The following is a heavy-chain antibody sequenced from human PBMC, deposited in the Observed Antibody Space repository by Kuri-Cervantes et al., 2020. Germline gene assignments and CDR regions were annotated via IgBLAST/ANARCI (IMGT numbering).Heavy chain of an antibody. J-gene: IGHJ6*02. D-gene: IGHD6-19*01. Sequence: GESLKISCAASGFTFSSYSMNWVRQAPGKGLEWVAVISYDGSNKYYADSVKGRFTISRDNSKNTLYLQMNSLRAEDTAVYYCAKDSSGWYGFYYYGMDVWGQGTTVTVSS. CDR3: AKDSSGWYGFYYYGMDV. CDR2: ISYDGSNK. V-gene: IGHV3-30*18. CDR1: GFTFSSYS.